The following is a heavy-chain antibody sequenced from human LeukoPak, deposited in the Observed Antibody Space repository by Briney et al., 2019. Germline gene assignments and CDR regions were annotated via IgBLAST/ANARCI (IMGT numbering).Heavy chain of an antibody. CDR2: ISSSSSYI. Sequence: GGSLRLSCAASGFTFSSYSMNWVRQAPGKGLEWVSSISSSSSYIYYADSVKGRFTISRDNAKNSLYLQMNSLRAEDTAVYYCARAARGYNYPDYWGQGTLVTVSS. CDR1: GFTFSSYS. CDR3: ARAARGYNYPDY. V-gene: IGHV3-21*01. J-gene: IGHJ4*02. D-gene: IGHD5-24*01.